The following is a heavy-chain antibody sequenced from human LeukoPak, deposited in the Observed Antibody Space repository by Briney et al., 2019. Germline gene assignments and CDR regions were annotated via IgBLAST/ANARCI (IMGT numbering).Heavy chain of an antibody. J-gene: IGHJ3*02. D-gene: IGHD4-17*01. CDR2: IYYSGST. Sequence: SETLSLTCTVSGGSISSSSYYWGWIRQPPGKGLEWIGYIYYSGSTNYNPSLKSRVTISVDTSKNQFSLKLSSVTAADTAVYYCARETTVTEDAFDIWGQGTMVTVSS. V-gene: IGHV4-61*01. CDR1: GGSISSSSYY. CDR3: ARETTVTEDAFDI.